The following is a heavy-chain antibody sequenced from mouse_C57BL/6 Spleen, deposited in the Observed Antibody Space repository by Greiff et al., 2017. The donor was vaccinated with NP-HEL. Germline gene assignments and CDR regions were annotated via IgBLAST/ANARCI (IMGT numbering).Heavy chain of an antibody. D-gene: IGHD3-2*02. CDR1: GFTFSSYA. CDR2: ISSGGDYI. V-gene: IGHV5-9-1*02. Sequence: EVKLVESGEGLVKPGGSLKLSCAASGFTFSSYAMSWVRQTPEKRLEWVAYISSGGDYIYYADTVKGRFTISRDNARNTLYLQMSSLKSEDTAMYYCTRRDSSGYRCAYWGQGTLVTVSA. CDR3: TRRDSSGYRCAY. J-gene: IGHJ3*01.